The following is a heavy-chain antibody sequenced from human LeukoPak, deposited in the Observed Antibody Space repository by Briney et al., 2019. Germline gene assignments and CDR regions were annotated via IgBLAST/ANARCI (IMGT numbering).Heavy chain of an antibody. J-gene: IGHJ4*02. CDR3: ARALTPAMAAADY. CDR1: GGTFSSYT. CDR2: IIPILGIA. Sequence: ASVKVSCKASGGTFSSYTISWVRQAPGQGLELMGRIIPILGIANYAQKFQGRVTITADKSTSTVYMELSSLRSEDTAVYYCARALTPAMAAADYWGQGTLVTVSS. V-gene: IGHV1-69*02. D-gene: IGHD5-18*01.